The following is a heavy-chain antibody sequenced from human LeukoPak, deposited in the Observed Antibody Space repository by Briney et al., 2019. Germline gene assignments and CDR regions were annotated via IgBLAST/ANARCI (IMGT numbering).Heavy chain of an antibody. J-gene: IGHJ5*02. CDR1: GGSISSYY. Sequence: SETLSLTCTVSGGSISSYYWSWIRQPPGKGLEWIGYIYYSGSTNYNPSLKSRVTISVDTSKNQFSLKLSSVTAADTAVYYCARTRFGNYDSSPLRWFDPWGQGTLVTVSS. CDR3: ARTRFGNYDSSPLRWFDP. CDR2: IYYSGST. V-gene: IGHV4-59*01. D-gene: IGHD3-22*01.